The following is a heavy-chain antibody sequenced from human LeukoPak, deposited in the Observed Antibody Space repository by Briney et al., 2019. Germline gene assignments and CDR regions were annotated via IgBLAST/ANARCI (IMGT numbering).Heavy chain of an antibody. CDR1: GYTFTAYY. Sequence: EASVKVSCKASGYTFTAYYVHWVRQAPGQGLEWMGWINPNSGGTKYAQKFQGRVTMTRDTSISTAYMELTMLRSDDTAMYYCAPTPPEDYDDSGYSDYWGQGTLVTVSS. CDR3: APTPPEDYDDSGYSDY. V-gene: IGHV1-2*02. J-gene: IGHJ4*02. D-gene: IGHD3-22*01. CDR2: INPNSGGT.